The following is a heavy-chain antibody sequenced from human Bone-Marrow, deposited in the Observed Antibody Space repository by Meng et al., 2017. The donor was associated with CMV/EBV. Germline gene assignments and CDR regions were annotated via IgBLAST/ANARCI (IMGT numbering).Heavy chain of an antibody. V-gene: IGHV3-30*18. CDR1: GFPFGVFG. D-gene: IGHD4-17*01. J-gene: IGHJ4*02. CDR3: SKVGRDYGDYHYFDY. Sequence: SGFPFGVFGLPWVRRAPGKGLEWVAAVSYDGSETHSADSVKGRFTISRDNSQNTLYLHMNSLRAEDTALYFCSKVGRDYGDYHYFDYWGRATLVTVSS. CDR2: VSYDGSET.